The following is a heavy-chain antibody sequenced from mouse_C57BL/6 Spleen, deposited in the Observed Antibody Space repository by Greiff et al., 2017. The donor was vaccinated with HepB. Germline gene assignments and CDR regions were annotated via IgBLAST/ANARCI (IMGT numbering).Heavy chain of an antibody. V-gene: IGHV5-15*01. Sequence: DVKLVESGGGLVQPGGSLKLSCAASGFTFSDYGMAWVRQAPRKGPEWVAFISNLAYSIYYADTVTGRFTISRENAKNTLYLEMSSLRSEDTAMYYCARQGGSSGYGFAYWGQGTLVTVSA. CDR2: ISNLAYSI. D-gene: IGHD3-2*02. CDR1: GFTFSDYG. CDR3: ARQGGSSGYGFAY. J-gene: IGHJ3*01.